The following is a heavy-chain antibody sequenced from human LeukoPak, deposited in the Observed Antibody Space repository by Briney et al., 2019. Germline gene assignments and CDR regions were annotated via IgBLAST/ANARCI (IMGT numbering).Heavy chain of an antibody. V-gene: IGHV3-48*03. CDR1: GFTFSSSE. Sequence: GGSLRLSCAASGFTFSSSEMNWVRQAPGKGLEWVSYISSSGSTTYYADSAKGRFSISRDNAKNSLYLQMSSLRAEDTAVYYCAATYYYDGSGDYWGQGTLVTVSS. J-gene: IGHJ4*02. D-gene: IGHD3-22*01. CDR2: ISSSGSTT. CDR3: AATYYYDGSGDY.